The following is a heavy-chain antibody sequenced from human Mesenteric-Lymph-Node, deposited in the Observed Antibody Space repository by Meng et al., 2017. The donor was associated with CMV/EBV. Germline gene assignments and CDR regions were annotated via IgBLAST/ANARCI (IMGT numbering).Heavy chain of an antibody. J-gene: IGHJ6*02. CDR2: IYYSGST. V-gene: IGHV4-59*01. D-gene: IGHD6-13*01. Sequence: GSLRLSCTVSGGSISSYYWSWIRQPPGKGLEWIGYIYYSGSTNYNPSLKSRVTISVDTSKNQFSLKLSSVTAADTAVYYCARVNSRSYYYGMDVWGQGTTVTVSS. CDR3: ARVNSRSYYYGMDV. CDR1: GGSISSYY.